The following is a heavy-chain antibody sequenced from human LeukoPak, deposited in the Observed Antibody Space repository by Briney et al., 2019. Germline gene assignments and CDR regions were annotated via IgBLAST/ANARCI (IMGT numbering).Heavy chain of an antibody. CDR3: ASTTYGSGNYLPES. V-gene: IGHV5-51*01. CDR2: IYPGDSDT. CDR1: GYSFTNYW. J-gene: IGHJ5*02. Sequence: GESQKISCKGSGYSFTNYWIGWVRQKPGKGLEWMGIIYPGDSDTRYGPSFQGQVTISADKSVSTAYLQWSSLKASDTAMYYCASTTYGSGNYLPESWGQGTPVTVSS. D-gene: IGHD3-10*01.